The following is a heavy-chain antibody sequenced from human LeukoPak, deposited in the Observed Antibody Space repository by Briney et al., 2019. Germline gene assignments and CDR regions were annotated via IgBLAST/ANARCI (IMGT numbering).Heavy chain of an antibody. J-gene: IGHJ4*02. D-gene: IGHD6-19*01. Sequence: GGFLRLSCAASGFPFSSYGMHWVRQAPGKGLEWVARLVYDARSDYADSVKGRFSISRDDSKNTLFLDMSNLRVEDTALYYCARDLSAAFDFWGQGVLVTVSS. CDR2: LVYDARS. CDR3: ARDLSAAFDF. V-gene: IGHV3-33*01. CDR1: GFPFSSYG.